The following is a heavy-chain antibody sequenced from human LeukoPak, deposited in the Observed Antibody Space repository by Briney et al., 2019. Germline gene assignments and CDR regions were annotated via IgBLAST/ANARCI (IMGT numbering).Heavy chain of an antibody. D-gene: IGHD3-10*01. Sequence: SETLSLTCTVSGGSISSYYWNWIRQPPGKGLEWIGYIYYSGSTNYNPSLKSRVTISVDTSKNQFSLKLSSVTAADTAVYYCARLSSVRGVPDYWGQGTLVTVSS. J-gene: IGHJ4*02. CDR1: GGSISSYY. CDR2: IYYSGST. V-gene: IGHV4-59*01. CDR3: ARLSSVRGVPDY.